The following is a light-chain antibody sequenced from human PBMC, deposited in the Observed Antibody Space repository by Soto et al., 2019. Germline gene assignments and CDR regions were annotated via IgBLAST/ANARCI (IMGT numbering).Light chain of an antibody. Sequence: EIVLTQSPATLSLSPGERATLSCRASQTVSTYVAWYQQKPGQAPRLVIYDGTKRATGIPARFSGSGSGTDFILTINSLDPEDFAVYYCQQRSNWPLTFGGGTKVEIK. V-gene: IGKV3-11*01. CDR1: QTVSTY. CDR2: DGT. CDR3: QQRSNWPLT. J-gene: IGKJ4*01.